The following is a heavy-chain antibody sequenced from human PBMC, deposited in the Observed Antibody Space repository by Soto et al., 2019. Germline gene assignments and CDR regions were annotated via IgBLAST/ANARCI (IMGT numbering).Heavy chain of an antibody. J-gene: IGHJ4*02. CDR3: ARDSVYCARASVTYYTVF. CDR2: IKMDASAK. D-gene: IGHD2-21*01. Sequence: RGTLTLSCTVSGVCLDSYWMSWVRQAPGKGLEWLATIKMDASAKKYVDSVKGRFTMSRANAKISLSLHMDSLRAEDTAVYYCARDSVYCARASVTYYTVFWGQGILVTVS. V-gene: IGHV3-7*01. CDR1: GVCLDSYW.